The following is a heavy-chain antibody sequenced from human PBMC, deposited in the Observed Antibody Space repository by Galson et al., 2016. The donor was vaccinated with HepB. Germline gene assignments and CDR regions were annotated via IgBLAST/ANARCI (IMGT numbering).Heavy chain of an antibody. V-gene: IGHV3-7*01. CDR3: AALDHGRDV. Sequence: SLRLSCAASGFSFSTYWMTWVRQAPGKGLEWVANIKPDGSEKSYVDSVQGRFTISRDNAQNSLYLQMNSLRDEDTAVYYCAALDHGRDVWGQGTTVTVSS. CDR1: GFSFSTYW. J-gene: IGHJ6*02. D-gene: IGHD3/OR15-3a*01. CDR2: IKPDGSEK.